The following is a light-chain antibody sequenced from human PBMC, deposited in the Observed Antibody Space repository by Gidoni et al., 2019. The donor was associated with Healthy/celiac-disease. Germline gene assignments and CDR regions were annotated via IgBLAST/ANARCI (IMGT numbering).Light chain of an antibody. J-gene: IGLJ2*01. V-gene: IGLV8-61*01. Sequence: QTVVPPEPSVSVSPAVTVTLTCGLTSGSVSTSYYPSWYQQTPGQAPHTLIYNANTRSSGVPDRFSGSILGNRAALTITGAQAEDESDYYCGLYLGSGISVFGGGTKLTVL. CDR2: NAN. CDR1: SGSVSTSYY. CDR3: GLYLGSGISV.